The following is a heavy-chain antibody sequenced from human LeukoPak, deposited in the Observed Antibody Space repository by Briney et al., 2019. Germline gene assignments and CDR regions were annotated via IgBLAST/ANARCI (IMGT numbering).Heavy chain of an antibody. D-gene: IGHD4-17*01. CDR1: GASISSYY. J-gene: IGHJ4*02. CDR2: VSNHGSA. CDR3: ARENIVVLYGDHRIYYFDY. Sequence: SETLSLTCTVSGASISSYYWSWIRQPPGKGLEWIGYVSNHGSANYNPSLNSRVTISVGTSKNQFFLELSSVTAEDTAVYYCARENIVVLYGDHRIYYFDYWGQGTLVTVSS. V-gene: IGHV4-59*01.